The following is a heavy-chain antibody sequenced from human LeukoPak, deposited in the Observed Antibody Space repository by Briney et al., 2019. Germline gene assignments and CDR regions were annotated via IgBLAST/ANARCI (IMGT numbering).Heavy chain of an antibody. J-gene: IGHJ4*02. CDR2: IRPSGST. V-gene: IGHV1-46*01. D-gene: IGHD5-18*01. CDR3: AREGPETYNFDF. CDR1: GYTFTSYY. Sequence: GASLKVSCKASGYTFTSYYIHWVRQAPGQGLEYMGIIRPSGSTAYAQKFQGRVTMTRDTSTSAVYMELSSLRSEDTAVYYCAREGPETYNFDFWGQGTQVTVSS.